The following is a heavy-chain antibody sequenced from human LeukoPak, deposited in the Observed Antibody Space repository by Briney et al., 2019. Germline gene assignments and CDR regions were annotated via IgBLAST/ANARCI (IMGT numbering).Heavy chain of an antibody. CDR1: GFTFSNSW. D-gene: IGHD6-6*01. V-gene: IGHV3-7*01. J-gene: IGHJ4*02. CDR2: IKEDGSEK. CDR3: ASGGQLANFDY. Sequence: GGSLRLSCAASGFTFSNSWMTWVRQAPGKGLEWVANIKEDGSEKHYVDSVEGRFTISRDNAKNSLYLQMNSLRAEDTAVYYCASGGQLANFDYWGQGTLVTVSS.